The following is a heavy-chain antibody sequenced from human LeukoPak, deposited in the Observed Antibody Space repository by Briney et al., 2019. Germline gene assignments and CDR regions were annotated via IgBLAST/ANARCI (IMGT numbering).Heavy chain of an antibody. CDR1: GYRFNAYW. J-gene: IGHJ4*02. V-gene: IGHV5-51*01. D-gene: IGHD5-24*01. CDR3: ARRDGYGYYYFDY. CDR2: IYPDDSDT. Sequence: GESLKISCKGSGYRFNAYWIAWVRQMPGKGLEWMGIIYPDDSDTRYSPSFQGQVTISADRSISTAYLQWSSLKASDTAMYYCARRDGYGYYYFDYWGQGTLVTVSS.